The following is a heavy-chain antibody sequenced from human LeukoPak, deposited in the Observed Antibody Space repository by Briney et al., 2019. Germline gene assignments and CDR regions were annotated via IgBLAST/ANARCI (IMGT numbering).Heavy chain of an antibody. D-gene: IGHD4-23*01. CDR3: AKDGAATVVTNFDY. CDR1: GFTFDDYA. J-gene: IGHJ4*02. V-gene: IGHV3-9*01. CDR2: ISWNSGSI. Sequence: PGRSLRLSCAASGFTFDDYAMHWVRQAPGKGLEWVSGISWNSGSIGYADSVKGRFTISRDNAKNSLYLQMNSLRAEDTALYYCAKDGAATVVTNFDYWDQGTLVTVSS.